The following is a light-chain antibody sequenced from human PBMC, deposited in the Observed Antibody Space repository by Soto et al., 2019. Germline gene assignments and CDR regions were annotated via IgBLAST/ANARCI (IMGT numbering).Light chain of an antibody. CDR3: SSYTSSHYV. V-gene: IGLV2-14*01. CDR2: DVS. CDR1: SSDVGGYNY. J-gene: IGLJ1*01. Sequence: QSALTQPASVSGSPGQSITISCTGTSSDVGGYNYVSWYQRHPGKAPKLIIYDVSNRPSGVSNRFSGSKSGNTASLTISGLQAEDEADYYCSSYTSSHYVFGTGTKLTVL.